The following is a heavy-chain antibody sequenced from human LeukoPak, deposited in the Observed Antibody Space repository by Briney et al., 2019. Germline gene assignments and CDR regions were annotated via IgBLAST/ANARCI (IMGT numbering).Heavy chain of an antibody. J-gene: IGHJ4*02. CDR1: GYTFTSYG. CDR2: ISAYNGNT. V-gene: IGHV1-18*01. D-gene: IGHD3-10*01. Sequence: ASVKVSCKASGYTFTSYGISWVRQALGQGLEWMGWISAYNGNTNYAQKLQGRVTMTTDTSTSTAYMELRSLRSDDTAVYYCARDLPNYYGSGSYYSNWGQGTLVTVSS. CDR3: ARDLPNYYGSGSYYSN.